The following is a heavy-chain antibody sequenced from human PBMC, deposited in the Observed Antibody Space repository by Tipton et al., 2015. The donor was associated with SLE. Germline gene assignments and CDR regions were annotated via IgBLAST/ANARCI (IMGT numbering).Heavy chain of an antibody. J-gene: IGHJ3*02. D-gene: IGHD3-22*01. CDR3: ARGGLYETSAYSVGFDI. V-gene: IGHV4-61*02. Sequence: LRLSCSVSGGSISIGSYYWCWLRQPPGKGLEWIGRIYNTGSTNYKSSLQSRVTISLDTSNNQFSLRLHSVTVADTAVYYCARGGLYETSAYSVGFDIWGQGTLVTVSP. CDR2: IYNTGST. CDR1: GGSISIGSYY.